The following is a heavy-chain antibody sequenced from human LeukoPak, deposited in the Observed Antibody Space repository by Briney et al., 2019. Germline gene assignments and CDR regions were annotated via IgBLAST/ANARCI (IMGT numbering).Heavy chain of an antibody. V-gene: IGHV3-30*02. J-gene: IGHJ3*02. D-gene: IGHD3-10*01. Sequence: GGSLRLSCAASGFTFSSYGMHWVRQAPGKGLEWVAFIRYDGSNKYYADSVKGRFTISRDNSKNTLYLQMNSLRAEDTAVYYCAKDTAAYGSGSYYPFMAFDIWGQGTMVTVSS. CDR2: IRYDGSNK. CDR3: AKDTAAYGSGSYYPFMAFDI. CDR1: GFTFSSYG.